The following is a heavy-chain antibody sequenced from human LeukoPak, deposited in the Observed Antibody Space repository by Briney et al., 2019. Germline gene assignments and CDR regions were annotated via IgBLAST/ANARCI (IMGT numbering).Heavy chain of an antibody. CDR2: MYHSGST. CDR1: GGSISSHY. Sequence: SETLSLTCTVSGGSISSHYWSWIRQPPGKGLEWIGYMYHSGSTNYNPSLKSRVTISVDTSKNQFSLKLSSVTAADTAVYYCARYFYDGSGYYCFDYWGQGTLVTVSS. D-gene: IGHD3-22*01. J-gene: IGHJ4*02. V-gene: IGHV4-59*11. CDR3: ARYFYDGSGYYCFDY.